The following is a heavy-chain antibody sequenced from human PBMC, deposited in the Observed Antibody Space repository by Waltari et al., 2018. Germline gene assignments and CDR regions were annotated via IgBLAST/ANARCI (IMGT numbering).Heavy chain of an antibody. J-gene: IGHJ4*02. Sequence: QVQLQESGPGLVKPSETLSLTCTVSGGSISSYYWSWIRQPPGKGLEWIGYIYYSGSTNNTPSRKSRVTISVDTSKNQFSLKLSSVTAADTAVYYCARGNCSGGSCYPPDYYFDYWGQGTLVTVSS. CDR1: GGSISSYY. V-gene: IGHV4-59*01. D-gene: IGHD2-15*01. CDR2: IYYSGST. CDR3: ARGNCSGGSCYPPDYYFDY.